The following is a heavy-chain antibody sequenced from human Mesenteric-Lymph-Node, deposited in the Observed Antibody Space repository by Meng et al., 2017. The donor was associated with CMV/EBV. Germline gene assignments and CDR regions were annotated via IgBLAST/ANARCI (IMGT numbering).Heavy chain of an antibody. J-gene: IGHJ6*02. D-gene: IGHD5-12*01. V-gene: IGHV3-23*01. CDR1: GFTFDDYA. Sequence: GESLKISCAASGFTFDDYAVHWVRQAPGKGLEWVSAIHGGGTRTFYADSVKGRFTISRDTSKNMLYLHMNSPRAEDTAIYYCAKDSRGYSPHGMDVWGPGTTVTVSS. CDR3: AKDSRGYSPHGMDV. CDR2: IHGGGTRT.